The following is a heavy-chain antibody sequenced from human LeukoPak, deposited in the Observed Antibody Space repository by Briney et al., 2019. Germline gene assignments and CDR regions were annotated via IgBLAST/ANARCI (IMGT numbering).Heavy chain of an antibody. J-gene: IGHJ4*02. D-gene: IGHD3-16*01. CDR3: ARGPWGSWGGERGD. Sequence: ASVKVSCKASGNTFTSYDINWVRQATGQGLEWMGWMNPNSGNTGYTQKFQGRVTMTRNTSISTAYMELSSLTYEDTAVYYCARGPWGSWGGERGDWGQGTLVTVSS. CDR1: GNTFTSYD. V-gene: IGHV1-8*01. CDR2: MNPNSGNT.